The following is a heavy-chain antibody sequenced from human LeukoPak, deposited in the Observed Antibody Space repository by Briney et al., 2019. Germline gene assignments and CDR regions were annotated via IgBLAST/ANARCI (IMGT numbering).Heavy chain of an antibody. CDR3: ARELYDY. J-gene: IGHJ4*02. CDR1: GGSISSYY. Sequence: SETLSLTCTVSGGSISSYYWSWIRQPPGKGLERIGYIYYSGSTNYNPSLKGRVTISVDTSKNQFSLKLSSVTAADTAVYYCARELYDYWGQGTLVTVSS. V-gene: IGHV4-59*12. CDR2: IYYSGST.